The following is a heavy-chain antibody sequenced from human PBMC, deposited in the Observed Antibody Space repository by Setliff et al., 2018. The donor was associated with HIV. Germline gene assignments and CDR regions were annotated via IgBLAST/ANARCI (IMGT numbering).Heavy chain of an antibody. Sequence: SVKVSCKASGGTFSSYAISWVRQAPGQGLEWMGGIIPIFGTANYAQKFQGRVTITTDESTSTAYMELSSLRSEDTAVYYCARVGGRGYSFDSWGQGTLVTVSS. CDR2: IIPIFGTA. CDR1: GGTFSSYA. J-gene: IGHJ4*02. V-gene: IGHV1-69*05. CDR3: ARVGGRGYSFDS. D-gene: IGHD5-18*01.